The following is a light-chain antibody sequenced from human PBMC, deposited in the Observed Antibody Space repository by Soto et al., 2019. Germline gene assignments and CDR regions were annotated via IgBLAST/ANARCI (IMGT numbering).Light chain of an antibody. CDR1: QSVSSS. J-gene: IGKJ1*01. CDR3: QQYNNWLTWT. CDR2: GAS. Sequence: EIVMTQSPATLSVSPGGRATLSCRASQSVSSSLAWYQHKPGQAPRLLIYGASTRATGIPAMFSGSGYGTEFTLTISSLQSEDLAVYYCQQYNNWLTWTFGQGTKVDIK. V-gene: IGKV3-15*01.